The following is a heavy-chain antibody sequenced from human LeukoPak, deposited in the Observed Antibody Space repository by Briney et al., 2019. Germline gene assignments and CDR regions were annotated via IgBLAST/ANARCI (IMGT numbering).Heavy chain of an antibody. CDR3: ARKDYSGSSSFVFGY. D-gene: IGHD3-22*01. Sequence: GGSPRLSCAASGFTFSRYTMHWVRQAPGKGLEWVAVISFDGSSKYYADSVKGRFTISRDDSRNTMYLQMDSLRAEDTAVYYCARKDYSGSSSFVFGYWGQGTLVTVSS. V-gene: IGHV3-30*04. CDR1: GFTFSRYT. J-gene: IGHJ4*02. CDR2: ISFDGSSK.